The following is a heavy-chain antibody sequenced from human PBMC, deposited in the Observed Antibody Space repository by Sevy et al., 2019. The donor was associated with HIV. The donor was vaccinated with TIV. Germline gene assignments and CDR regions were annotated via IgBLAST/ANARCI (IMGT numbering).Heavy chain of an antibody. D-gene: IGHD6-13*01. V-gene: IGHV3-48*03. CDR2: ISNSGSII. Sequence: GGSLRLSCVASGFTFSSYEMNWVRQAPGKGLEWVSHISNSGSIIYYGDSVKGRFTISRDNAKNSLYLQMNSLRAEDTAVYYCAREDGSRQYFQYWGQGTLVTVSS. CDR3: AREDGSRQYFQY. J-gene: IGHJ1*01. CDR1: GFTFSSYE.